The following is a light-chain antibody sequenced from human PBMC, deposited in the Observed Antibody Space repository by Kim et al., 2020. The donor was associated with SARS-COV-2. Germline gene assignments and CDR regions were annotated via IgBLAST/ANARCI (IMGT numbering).Light chain of an antibody. CDR3: QQYYSTPYT. CDR2: WAS. V-gene: IGKV4-1*01. J-gene: IGKJ2*01. Sequence: RATINCKSSQSVLYSSNNKNYLAWYQQKPGQPPKLLIYWASTRESGVPDRFSGSGSGTDFTLTISCLQAEDVAVYYCQQYYSTPYTFGQGTNLEIK. CDR1: QSVLYSSNNKNY.